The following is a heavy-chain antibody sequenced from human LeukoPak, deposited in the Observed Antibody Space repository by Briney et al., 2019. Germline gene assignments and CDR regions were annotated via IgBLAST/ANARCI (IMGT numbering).Heavy chain of an antibody. Sequence: GASVKVSCKASGYTFTGYYMHWVRQAPGQGLEWMGWINPNSGGTNYAQKFQGRVTMTTDTSITTAYMELSGLRSDDTAIYYCARDRGWEQLRAENWFDPWGQGTLVTVSS. J-gene: IGHJ5*01. CDR1: GYTFTGYY. D-gene: IGHD1-26*01. CDR3: ARDRGWEQLRAENWFDP. CDR2: INPNSGGT. V-gene: IGHV1-2*02.